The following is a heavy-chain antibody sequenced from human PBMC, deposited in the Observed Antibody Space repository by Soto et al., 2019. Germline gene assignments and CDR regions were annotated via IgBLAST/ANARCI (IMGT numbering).Heavy chain of an antibody. D-gene: IGHD3-3*01. CDR1: GLSFDDFA. J-gene: IGHJ4*02. Sequence: GGSLRLSCVGTGLSFDDFAMHWVRQAPGKGLEWVSGITWNSRVLAYADSVKGRFTISRDNARNSLYLQMDSLRDEDTALYYCAKGRYDFWSPYYFDSWGQGTLVTV. CDR2: ITWNSRVL. CDR3: AKGRYDFWSPYYFDS. V-gene: IGHV3-9*01.